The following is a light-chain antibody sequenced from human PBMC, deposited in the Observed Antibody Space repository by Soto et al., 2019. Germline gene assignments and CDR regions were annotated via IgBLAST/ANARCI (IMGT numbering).Light chain of an antibody. J-gene: IGKJ1*01. V-gene: IGKV1-39*01. CDR2: AAS. Sequence: DIQMTQSPSSLSASVGDRVTITCRASQSISSYLNWYQQKPGKAPKLLIYAASSLQSGVPSRFSGSGSGTDFTLTISSLQPEDFVTYYCQPRKTFGQGTKVEIK. CDR3: QPRKT. CDR1: QSISSY.